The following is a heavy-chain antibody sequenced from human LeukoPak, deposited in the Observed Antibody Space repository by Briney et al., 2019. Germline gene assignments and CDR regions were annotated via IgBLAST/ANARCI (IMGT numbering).Heavy chain of an antibody. CDR3: ARGRPSIAVAGYYYYYYYMDV. J-gene: IGHJ6*03. CDR1: GGSFSGYY. Sequence: SETLSLTCAVYGGSFSGYYWSWIRQPPGKGLEWIGEINRSGSTNYNPSLKSRVTISVDTSKNQFSLKLSSVTAADTAVYYCARGRPSIAVAGYYYYYYYMDVWGKGTTVTVSS. V-gene: IGHV4-34*01. D-gene: IGHD6-19*01. CDR2: INRSGST.